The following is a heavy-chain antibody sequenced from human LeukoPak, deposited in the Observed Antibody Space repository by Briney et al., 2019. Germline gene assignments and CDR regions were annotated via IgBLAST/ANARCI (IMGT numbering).Heavy chain of an antibody. CDR2: IHSDGST. CDR3: ARDVGLAY. V-gene: IGHV4-4*07. Sequence: SETLSLTCTVSGVSINTYYWSWFRQPVGKSLEWIGRIHSDGSTYDNPSLRSPVSMSIDTSKNQFSLTLTSVTAADTAVCFCARDVGLAYWGQGILVTVSS. J-gene: IGHJ4*02. CDR1: GVSINTYY.